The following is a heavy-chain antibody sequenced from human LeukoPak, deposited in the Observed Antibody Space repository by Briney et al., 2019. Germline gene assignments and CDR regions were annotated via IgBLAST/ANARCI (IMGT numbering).Heavy chain of an antibody. CDR2: INPSGGST. D-gene: IGHD6-13*01. CDR1: GYTFTSYY. Sequence: ASVKVSCKASGYTFTSYYMHWVRQAPGQGLEWMGIINPSGGSTSYAQKFQGRVTMTRDMSTSTVYMELSSLRSEDTAVYYCARREYSSSWYLGHWFDPWGQGTLVTVSS. V-gene: IGHV1-46*01. CDR3: ARREYSSSWYLGHWFDP. J-gene: IGHJ5*02.